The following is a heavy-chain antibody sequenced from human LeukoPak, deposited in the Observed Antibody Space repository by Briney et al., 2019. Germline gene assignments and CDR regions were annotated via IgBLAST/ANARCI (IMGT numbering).Heavy chain of an antibody. D-gene: IGHD2-15*01. CDR3: AVRGGEAPRGGRYFDY. V-gene: IGHV1-69*13. CDR2: IIPIFGTA. Sequence: SVKVSCKASGGTFSSYAISWVRQAAGQGLEWMGGIIPIFGTANYAQKFQGRVTITADESTSTAYMELSSLRSDDTAVYYCAVRGGEAPRGGRYFDYWGQGTLVTVSS. J-gene: IGHJ4*02. CDR1: GGTFSSYA.